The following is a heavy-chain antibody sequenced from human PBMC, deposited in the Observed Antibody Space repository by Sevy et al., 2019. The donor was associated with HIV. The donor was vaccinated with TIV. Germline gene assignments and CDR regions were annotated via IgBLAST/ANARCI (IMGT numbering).Heavy chain of an antibody. Sequence: GGSLRLSCAASGLTFSSNWMHWVRQAPGKGLVWVSRINGDGSSTSYADSEKGRFTISRDNAKNTLYLQMNSLRAEDTAVYYCVRQRGDTVVLPDVLPDYGMDVWGQGTTVTVSS. CDR2: INGDGSST. J-gene: IGHJ6*02. CDR1: GLTFSSNW. V-gene: IGHV3-74*01. CDR3: VRQRGDTVVLPDVLPDYGMDV. D-gene: IGHD2-2*01.